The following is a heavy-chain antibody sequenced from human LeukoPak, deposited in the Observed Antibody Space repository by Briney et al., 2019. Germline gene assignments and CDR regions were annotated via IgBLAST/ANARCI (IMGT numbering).Heavy chain of an antibody. CDR2: IYHSGST. J-gene: IGHJ6*03. V-gene: IGHV4-38-2*02. CDR3: ARRPLSLAPYYYYYMDV. Sequence: SETLSLTCTVSGYSISSGYYWGWIRQPPGKGLEWIGSIYHSGSTYYNPSLKSRVTISVDTSKNQFSLKLSSVTAADTAVYYCARRPLSLAPYYYYYMDVWGKGTTVTISS. D-gene: IGHD3-16*01. CDR1: GYSISSGYY.